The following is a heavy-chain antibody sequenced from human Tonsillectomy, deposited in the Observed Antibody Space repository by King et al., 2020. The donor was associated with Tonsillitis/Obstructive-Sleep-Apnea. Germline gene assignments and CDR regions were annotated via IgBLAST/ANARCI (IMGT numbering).Heavy chain of an antibody. V-gene: IGHV3-30*02. CDR2: IRYDGSNK. CDR3: AKDLYGGYDLDYYFGMDV. Sequence: VQLVQSGGGVVQPGGSLRLSCAASGFIFTSYGMHWVRQAPGKGLEWVAFIRYDGSNKNYADSVKGRFIISRDNSRNTLYVQMNSLRAEDTAVYYCAKDLYGGYDLDYYFGMDVWGQGTTVTVSS. CDR1: GFIFTSYG. J-gene: IGHJ6*02. D-gene: IGHD5-12*01.